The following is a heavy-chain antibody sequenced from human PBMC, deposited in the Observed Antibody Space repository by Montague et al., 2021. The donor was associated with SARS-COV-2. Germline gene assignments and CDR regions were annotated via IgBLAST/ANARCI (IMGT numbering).Heavy chain of an antibody. V-gene: IGHV3-11*03. CDR3: ASFTMVRGAPGYGMDV. CDR2: ISTRSTYT. J-gene: IGHJ6*02. CDR1: GFTFSDCY. Sequence: SLRLSCAASGFTFSDCYMTWIRQAPGKGLEWLSYISTRSTYTNYADSVKGRFTISRDDAKHSLYLQMNSLRAEDTAVYYCASFTMVRGAPGYGMDVWGQGTTVTVSS. D-gene: IGHD3-10*01.